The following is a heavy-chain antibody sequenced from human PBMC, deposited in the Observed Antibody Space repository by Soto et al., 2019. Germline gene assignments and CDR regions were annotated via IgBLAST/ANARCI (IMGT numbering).Heavy chain of an antibody. CDR2: ISGSGGST. J-gene: IGHJ5*02. V-gene: IGHV3-23*01. CDR1: GFTFSSYA. Sequence: PGGSLGLSCAASGFTFSSYAMSWVRQAPGKGLEWVSAISGSGGSTYYADPVKGRFTISRDNSNNTLYLQMNSLRDEDTAVYFCVILIRRPSHWSDPLCPATLLTAS. CDR3: VILIRRPSHWSDP. D-gene: IGHD3-10*01.